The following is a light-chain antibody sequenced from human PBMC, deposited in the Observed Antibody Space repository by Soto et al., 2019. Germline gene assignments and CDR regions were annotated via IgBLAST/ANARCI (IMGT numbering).Light chain of an antibody. CDR1: SSDVGGYNY. J-gene: IGLJ2*01. Sequence: QSALTQPASVSGSPGQSITISCTGTSSDVGGYNYVSWYQQHPGNAPKLMIYEVSNRPSGVSNRFSGSKSGNTASLTISGLQAEDEADYYCSSYTSSISVVFGGGTKVTVL. V-gene: IGLV2-14*01. CDR3: SSYTSSISVV. CDR2: EVS.